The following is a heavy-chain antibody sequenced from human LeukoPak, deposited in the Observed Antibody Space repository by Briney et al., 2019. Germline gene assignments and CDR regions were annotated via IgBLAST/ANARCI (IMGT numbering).Heavy chain of an antibody. V-gene: IGHV3-30*03. CDR3: ASPSIAVAGTLRKYYYYGMDV. J-gene: IGHJ6*02. CDR1: GFTFSSYG. CDR2: ISYDGSNK. Sequence: GRSLRLSCAASGFTFSSYGMHCVRQAPGKGLEWVAVISYDGSNKYYADSVKGRFTISRDNSKNTLYLQMNSLRAEDTAVYYCASPSIAVAGTLRKYYYYGMDVWGQGTTITVSS. D-gene: IGHD6-19*01.